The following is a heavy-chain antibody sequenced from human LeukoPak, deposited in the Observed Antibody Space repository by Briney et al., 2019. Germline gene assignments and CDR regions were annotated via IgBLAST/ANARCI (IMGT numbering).Heavy chain of an antibody. D-gene: IGHD2-15*01. V-gene: IGHV3-23*01. CDR3: AKRPGYGFAFDL. CDR2: IINIDGRT. CDR1: GFTFSNSD. Sequence: GGSLRLSCAASGFTFSNSDMSWVRQAPGKGLEWVSTIINIDGRTFYADSVEGWFTISSDKSKSTLYLQMNSLRAEDTALYYCAKRPGYGFAFDLWGQGTVVTVSS. J-gene: IGHJ3*01.